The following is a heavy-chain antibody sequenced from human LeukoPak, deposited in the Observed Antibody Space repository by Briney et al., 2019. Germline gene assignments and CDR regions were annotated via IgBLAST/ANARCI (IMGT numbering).Heavy chain of an antibody. CDR1: GFIFNSYG. CDR2: IKQDGSQK. CDR3: ARFLWLDY. V-gene: IGHV3-7*03. J-gene: IGHJ4*02. Sequence: GGSLRLSCAASGFIFNSYGMHWVRQAPGKGLEWVANIKQDGSQKHYVDSVKGRFTISRDNAKNSLYLQMNSLRAEDTAVYYCARFLWLDYWGQGTLVTVSS. D-gene: IGHD2/OR15-2a*01.